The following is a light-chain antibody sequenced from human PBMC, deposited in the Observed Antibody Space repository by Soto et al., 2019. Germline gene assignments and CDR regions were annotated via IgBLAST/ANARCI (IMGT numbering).Light chain of an antibody. J-gene: IGKJ5*01. CDR2: KTS. CDR3: QQFTEYPVT. Sequence: IRMTQSPSTLSASIGDRVTITCRASQGISSSLAWYQQKPGKAPKLLIYKTSTLESGVPSRFSGSGSGTEFTLTINYLQPDDSATYYFQQFTEYPVTFGQGTRLEIK. CDR1: QGISSS. V-gene: IGKV1-5*03.